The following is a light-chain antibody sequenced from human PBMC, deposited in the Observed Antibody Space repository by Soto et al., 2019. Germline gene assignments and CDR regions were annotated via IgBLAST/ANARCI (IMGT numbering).Light chain of an antibody. V-gene: IGKV3-11*01. CDR2: DAS. Sequence: EIVLTQSPATLSLSPGERATLSCRASQSVSSYLAWYQQKPGQAPRLLIYDASNRATGIPARFSGSGSGTDLTLTISSLEPEDLAVYYCQQRSNWPPGLTFGGGNKVESK. CDR1: QSVSSY. CDR3: QQRSNWPPGLT. J-gene: IGKJ4*01.